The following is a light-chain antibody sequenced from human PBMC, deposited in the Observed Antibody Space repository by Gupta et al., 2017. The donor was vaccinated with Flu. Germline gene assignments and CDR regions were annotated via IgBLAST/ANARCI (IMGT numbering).Light chain of an antibody. CDR3: QQSYSTLLT. J-gene: IGKJ4*01. CDR2: AAS. V-gene: IGKV1-39*01. Sequence: DSEMTESPSSVSVAVGDRVTITCRASQSISSYLNWYQQKPGKAPKLLIYAASSLQSGVPSRFSGSRSGTDFTLTISSLQPEDFATYYCQQSYSTLLTFGGGTKVELK. CDR1: QSISSY.